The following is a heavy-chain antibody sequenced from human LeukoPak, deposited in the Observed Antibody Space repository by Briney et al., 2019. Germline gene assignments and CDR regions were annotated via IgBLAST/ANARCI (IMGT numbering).Heavy chain of an antibody. Sequence: GGSLRLSCAASGFPFSGYWMTWVRQAPGRGLEWVATIKEDGSEAYFGDSVKGRFAISRDNAKNSLYLQMNSLRGEDTAVYSCARGGANRFDYWGQGTLVTVSS. D-gene: IGHD3-16*01. CDR3: ARGGANRFDY. J-gene: IGHJ4*02. CDR1: GFPFSGYW. V-gene: IGHV3-7*04. CDR2: IKEDGSEA.